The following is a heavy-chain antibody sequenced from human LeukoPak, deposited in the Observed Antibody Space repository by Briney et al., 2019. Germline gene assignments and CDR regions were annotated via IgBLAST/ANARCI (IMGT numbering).Heavy chain of an antibody. Sequence: PSETLSLTCTVSGGSISSGDYYWSWIRQPPGKGLEWIGEINHSGSTNYNPSLKSRVTISVDTSKNQFSLKLSSVTAADTAVYYCARGIRPYCGGDCYSFGRRANYYYGMDVWGQGTTVTVSS. CDR3: ARGIRPYCGGDCYSFGRRANYYYGMDV. V-gene: IGHV4-39*07. D-gene: IGHD2-21*02. J-gene: IGHJ6*02. CDR1: GGSISSGDYY. CDR2: INHSGST.